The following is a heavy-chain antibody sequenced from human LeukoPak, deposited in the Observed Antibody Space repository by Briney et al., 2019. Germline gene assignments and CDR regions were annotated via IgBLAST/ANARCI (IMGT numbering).Heavy chain of an antibody. CDR3: ARDPRIAAAGIFDY. Sequence: PGGSLRLSCAASGFTFSSYSMNWVRQAPGKGLEWVSSISSSSSYIYYADSVKGRFTISRDNAKNSLYLQMNSPRAEDTAVYYCARDPRIAAAGIFDYWGQGTLVTVSS. D-gene: IGHD6-13*01. J-gene: IGHJ4*02. CDR1: GFTFSSYS. V-gene: IGHV3-21*01. CDR2: ISSSSSYI.